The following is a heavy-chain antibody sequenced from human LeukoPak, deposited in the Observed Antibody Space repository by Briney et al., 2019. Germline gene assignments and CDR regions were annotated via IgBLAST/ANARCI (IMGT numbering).Heavy chain of an antibody. J-gene: IGHJ4*02. D-gene: IGHD3-10*01. V-gene: IGHV3-23*01. CDR3: TKDDVAMVRGVIIN. CDR2: ISDSGDTT. CDR1: GFIFKNFA. Sequence: GGSLRLSCAASGFIFKNFAMSWVRQAPGKGLEFVSSISDSGDTTHYADSVRGRFTISRDNSRNTIYMEMNGLKVEDTATYYCTKDDVAMVRGVIINWGQGTLVTVSS.